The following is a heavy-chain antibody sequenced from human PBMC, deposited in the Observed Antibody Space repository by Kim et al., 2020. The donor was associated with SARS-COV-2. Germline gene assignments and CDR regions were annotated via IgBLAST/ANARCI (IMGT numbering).Heavy chain of an antibody. D-gene: IGHD3-10*01. J-gene: IGHJ6*02. CDR2: ISGSGGST. CDR1: GFTFSSYA. Sequence: GGSLRLSCAASGFTFSSYAMSWVRQAPGKGLEWVSAISGSGGSTYSADSVKARFTISRDNSKNTLYLQMNSLRAEDTAVYDCAKGVRGYYGSGSACYYYGMDVWGQGTTVTVSS. V-gene: IGHV3-23*01. CDR3: AKGVRGYYGSGSACYYYGMDV.